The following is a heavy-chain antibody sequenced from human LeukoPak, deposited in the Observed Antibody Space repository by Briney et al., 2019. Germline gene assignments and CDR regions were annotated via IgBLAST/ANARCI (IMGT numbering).Heavy chain of an antibody. V-gene: IGHV4-61*01. CDR1: GDSVSNGNYH. Sequence: SETLSLTCTVSGDSVSNGNYHWSWIRQPPGKGLEWIGYIYYSGSTNYNPSLKSRVTISEDTSKNQFSLKLSSVTAADTAVYYCARDRGSSGWPYYYYFGMDVWGQGTTVTVSS. CDR2: IYYSGST. CDR3: ARDRGSSGWPYYYYFGMDV. D-gene: IGHD6-19*01. J-gene: IGHJ6*02.